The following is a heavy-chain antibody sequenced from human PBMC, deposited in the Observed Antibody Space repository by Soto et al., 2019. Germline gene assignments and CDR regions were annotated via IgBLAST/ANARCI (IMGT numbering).Heavy chain of an antibody. J-gene: IGHJ4*02. Sequence: GGSLRLSCAASGFTFSSYGMHWVRQAPGKGLEWVAVIWYDGNNKYYADSVKGRFTISRDNSNNTLYVQMTSLRAEDTAVYYCARGLHSLFDYWGQGTLDTVSS. CDR2: IWYDGNNK. CDR3: ARGLHSLFDY. V-gene: IGHV3-33*01. D-gene: IGHD2-21*01. CDR1: GFTFSSYG.